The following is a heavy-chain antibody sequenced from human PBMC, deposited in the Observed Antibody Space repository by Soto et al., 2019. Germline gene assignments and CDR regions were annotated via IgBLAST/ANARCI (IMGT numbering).Heavy chain of an antibody. CDR1: GYTFTGYY. V-gene: IGHV1-2*04. CDR2: INPNSGGT. CDR3: ARFRIAVAGTPYYGMDV. D-gene: IGHD6-19*01. J-gene: IGHJ6*02. Sequence: ASVKVSCKASGYTFTGYYMHWVRQAPGQGLEWMGWINPNSGGTNYAQKFQGWVTMTRDTSISTAYMELSRLRSDNTAVYYCARFRIAVAGTPYYGMDVWGQGTTVTVSS.